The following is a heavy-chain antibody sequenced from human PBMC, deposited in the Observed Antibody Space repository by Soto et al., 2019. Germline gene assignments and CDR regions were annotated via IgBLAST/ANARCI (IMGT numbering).Heavy chain of an antibody. D-gene: IGHD3-10*01. CDR1: GGSVSSGSYY. J-gene: IGHJ6*02. V-gene: IGHV4-61*01. CDR3: VRDRWLAF. Sequence: QVQLQESGPGLVKPSETLSLTCTVSGGSVSSGSYYWSWIRQPPGKGLEWIGYICSSGSTNCHPPLQSRVTISVGTSRNQFSLKLSSVTAADTAVYYCVRDRWLAFWGQRSTVTVSS. CDR2: ICSSGST.